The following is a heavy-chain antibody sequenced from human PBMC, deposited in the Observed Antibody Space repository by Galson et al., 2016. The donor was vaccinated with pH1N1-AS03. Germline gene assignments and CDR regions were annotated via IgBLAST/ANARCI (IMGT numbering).Heavy chain of an antibody. CDR1: GYTVTTYG. CDR2: ISAFSGNT. J-gene: IGHJ6*02. D-gene: IGHD5-12*01. CDR3: ARESFSRDVVDILGLGAYGLDV. V-gene: IGHV1-18*01. Sequence: SVKVSCKASGYTVTTYGITWVRRAPGQGLEWMGWISAFSGNTVYAQSLQGRVTISIDTSTTTVYMELRNLGSDDTAVYYCARESFSRDVVDILGLGAYGLDVWGQGTTVTVSS.